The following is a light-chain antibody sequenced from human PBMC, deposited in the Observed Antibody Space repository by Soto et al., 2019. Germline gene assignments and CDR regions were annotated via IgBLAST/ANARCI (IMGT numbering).Light chain of an antibody. CDR3: QQYGSSPIS. CDR1: QTISTF. CDR2: RAS. Sequence: DLQMTESPASLAASVGDRVTKSCRASQTISTFLNWYQQKPGTAPRLLISRASSVQSGVPPRFSGSGSGTDFTLTISILEPEDVAVYYWQQYGSSPISFGGGTKVDIK. J-gene: IGKJ4*01. V-gene: IGKV1-39*01.